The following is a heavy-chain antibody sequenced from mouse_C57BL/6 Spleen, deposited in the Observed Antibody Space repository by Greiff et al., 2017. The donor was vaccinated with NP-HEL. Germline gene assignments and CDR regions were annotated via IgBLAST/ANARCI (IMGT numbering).Heavy chain of an antibody. D-gene: IGHD2-4*01. CDR2: IWSGGST. CDR3: ATYYDYDEGYAMDY. Sequence: VQVVESGPGLVQPSQSLSITCTVSGFSLTSYGVHWVRQSPGKGLEWLGVIWSGGSTDYNAAFISRLSISKDNSKSQVFFKMNSLQADDTAIYYCATYYDYDEGYAMDYWGQGTSVTVSS. J-gene: IGHJ4*01. V-gene: IGHV2-2*01. CDR1: GFSLTSYG.